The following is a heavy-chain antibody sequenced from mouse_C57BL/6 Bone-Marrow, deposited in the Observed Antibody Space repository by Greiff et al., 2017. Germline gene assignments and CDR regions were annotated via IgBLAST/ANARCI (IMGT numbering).Heavy chain of an antibody. CDR3: TFYYDCPFAY. J-gene: IGHJ3*01. D-gene: IGHD2-4*01. CDR1: GFNIKDDY. Sequence: EVQLQQSGAERVRPGASVKLSCTASGFNIKDDYMHWVKQRPEQGLEWIGWIDPENGDTEYASKFQGKATITADTSSNTAYLQLSSLTSEDTAVYYCTFYYDCPFAYWGQGTLVTVSA. CDR2: IDPENGDT. V-gene: IGHV14-4*01.